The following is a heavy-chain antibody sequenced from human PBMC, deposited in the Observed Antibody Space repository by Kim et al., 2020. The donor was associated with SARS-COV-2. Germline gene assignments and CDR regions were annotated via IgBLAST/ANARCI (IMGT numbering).Heavy chain of an antibody. CDR2: ISSSRSYI. CDR1: GFTFSSYN. CDR3: ARDAGRGYCSGGSCYPADY. D-gene: IGHD2-15*01. V-gene: IGHV3-21*01. Sequence: GGSLRLSCAASGFTFSSYNMNWVRQAPGKGLEWVSSISSSRSYIYYADSVKGRVTISRDNAKNSLYLQMNSLRAEDTAVYYCARDAGRGYCSGGSCYPADYWGEGTLVTVSS. J-gene: IGHJ4*02.